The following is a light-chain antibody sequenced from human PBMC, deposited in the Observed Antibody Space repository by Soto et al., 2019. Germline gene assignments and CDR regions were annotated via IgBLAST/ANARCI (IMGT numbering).Light chain of an antibody. Sequence: EIVMTQSPATLSVSPGGRATLSCRASQSVSTKLAWYQQKPGQAPRLLIYGASTRANGIPARFSGSGSGTEFTLTISGLQSEDFAVYYCLQYDNWPPWTLGQGTKVEIK. CDR1: QSVSTK. CDR2: GAS. CDR3: LQYDNWPPWT. V-gene: IGKV3-15*01. J-gene: IGKJ1*01.